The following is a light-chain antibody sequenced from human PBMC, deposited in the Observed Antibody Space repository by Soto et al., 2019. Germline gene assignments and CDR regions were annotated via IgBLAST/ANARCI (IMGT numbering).Light chain of an antibody. CDR2: DAS. CDR3: QHCKSYSSWT. Sequence: DIQVTQSPYTLSASVGDRVTITCRASQGISSYLAWYQQKPGKAPYLLIYDASSLETGVPSRFSGSGSGTEFTLTISSLQPDDFATYYCQHCKSYSSWTFGQGTNVDI. CDR1: QGISSY. V-gene: IGKV1-5*01. J-gene: IGKJ1*01.